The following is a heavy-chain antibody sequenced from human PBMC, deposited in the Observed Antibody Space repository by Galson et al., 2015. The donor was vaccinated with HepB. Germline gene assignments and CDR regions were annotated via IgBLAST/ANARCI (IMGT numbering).Heavy chain of an antibody. D-gene: IGHD2-2*01. CDR1: GFTFSSYA. Sequence: SLRLSCAASGFTFSSYAMSWVRQAPGKGLEWVSAISGSGGSTYYADSVKGRFTISRDNSKNTLYLQMNSLGAEDTAVYYCAKDHTRGGYCSSTSCPLWVGYYGMDVWGQGTTVTVSS. CDR3: AKDHTRGGYCSSTSCPLWVGYYGMDV. V-gene: IGHV3-23*01. J-gene: IGHJ6*02. CDR2: ISGSGGST.